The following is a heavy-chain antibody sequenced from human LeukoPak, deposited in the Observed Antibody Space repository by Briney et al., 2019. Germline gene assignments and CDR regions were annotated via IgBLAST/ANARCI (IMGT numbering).Heavy chain of an antibody. CDR2: ISGSGGST. Sequence: GGSLRLSCAASGFTFSSYAMSWVRQAPGKGLEWVSAISGSGGSTYYAGSVKGRFTISRDNSKNTLYLQMNSLRAEDTAVYYCAIPPGEMATRFDYWGQGTLVTVSS. J-gene: IGHJ4*02. CDR1: GFTFSSYA. V-gene: IGHV3-23*01. CDR3: AIPPGEMATRFDY. D-gene: IGHD3-10*01.